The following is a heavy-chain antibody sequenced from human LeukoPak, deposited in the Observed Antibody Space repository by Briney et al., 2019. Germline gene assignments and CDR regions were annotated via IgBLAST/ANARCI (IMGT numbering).Heavy chain of an antibody. D-gene: IGHD3-22*01. CDR3: ARDPYYYDRSGNY. CDR2: IIPIFGTA. V-gene: IGHV1-69*06. CDR1: GGTFSSYA. J-gene: IGHJ4*02. Sequence: EASVKVSCKASGGTFSSYAISWVRQAPGQGLEWMGRIIPIFGTANYAQKFQGRVTITADKSTSTAYMELSSLRSEDTAVYYCARDPYYYDRSGNYWRQGTLLTVSS.